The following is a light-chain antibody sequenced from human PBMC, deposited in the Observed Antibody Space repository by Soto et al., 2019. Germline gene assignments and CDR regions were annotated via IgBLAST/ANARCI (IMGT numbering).Light chain of an antibody. CDR1: QSVSSSY. CDR2: GAS. V-gene: IGKV3-20*01. J-gene: IGKJ1*01. CDR3: QQYGTSPWT. Sequence: EIVLTQSPGTLSLSPGERATLSCRASQSVSSSYLAWYQQKPGQAPRLLIYGASIRATGIPDRFSGSGSGTDFTVTISRLEPEDSAVYYCQQYGTSPWTFGQGTKVEIK.